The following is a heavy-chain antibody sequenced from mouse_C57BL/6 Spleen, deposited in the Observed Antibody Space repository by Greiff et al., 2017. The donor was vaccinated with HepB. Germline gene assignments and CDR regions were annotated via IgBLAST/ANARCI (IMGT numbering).Heavy chain of an antibody. J-gene: IGHJ2*01. Sequence: DVHLVESGGGLVKPGGSLKLSCAASGFTFSDYGMHWVRQAPEKGLEWVAYISSGSSTIYYADTVKGRFTISRDNAKNTLFLQMTSLRSEDTAMYYCARRSQANGDYWGQGTTLTVSS. CDR3: ARRSQANGDY. CDR1: GFTFSDYG. V-gene: IGHV5-17*01. CDR2: ISSGSSTI. D-gene: IGHD1-1*01.